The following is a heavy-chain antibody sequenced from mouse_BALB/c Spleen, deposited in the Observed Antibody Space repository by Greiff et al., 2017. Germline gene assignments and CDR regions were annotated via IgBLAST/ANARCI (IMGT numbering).Heavy chain of an antibody. V-gene: IGHV5-4*02. CDR3: AREGDYYGSSYAMDY. CDR2: ISDGGSYT. J-gene: IGHJ4*01. Sequence: VESGGGLVKPGGSLKLSCAASGFTFSDYYMYWVRQTPEKRLEWVATISDGGSYTYYPDSVKGRFTISRDNAKNNLYLQMSSLKSEDTAMYYCAREGDYYGSSYAMDYWGQGTSVTVSS. D-gene: IGHD1-1*01. CDR1: GFTFSDYY.